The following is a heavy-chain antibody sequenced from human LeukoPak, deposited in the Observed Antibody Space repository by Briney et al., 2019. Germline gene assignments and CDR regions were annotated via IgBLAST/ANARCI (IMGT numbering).Heavy chain of an antibody. CDR1: GFTFSSYA. V-gene: IGHV3-23*01. CDR3: AKGAGSSGYYVPVDS. D-gene: IGHD3-22*01. J-gene: IGHJ5*01. Sequence: GSLRLSCAASGFTFSSYAMSWVRQAPGNGLEWVSTISGSGGTTHYADSVKGRFTSSRDNSKNTLHLQMNSLTAEDKAVYYCAKGAGSSGYYVPVDSWGQGTLVAVSS. CDR2: ISGSGGTT.